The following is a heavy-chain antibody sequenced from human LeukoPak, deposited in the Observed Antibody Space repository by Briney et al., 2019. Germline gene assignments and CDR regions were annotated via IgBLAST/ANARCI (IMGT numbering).Heavy chain of an antibody. CDR2: ILPTFGTA. Sequence: ASVTVFCKASGATFSSYAISWVRQAPGHGLEWMGGILPTFGTAHYAQKFQGRVTITADESTSTAYMELSSLRSEDTAVYYCASPQQLVREQGFDYWGQGTLVTVSS. D-gene: IGHD6-13*01. CDR1: GATFSSYA. J-gene: IGHJ4*02. V-gene: IGHV1-69*01. CDR3: ASPQQLVREQGFDY.